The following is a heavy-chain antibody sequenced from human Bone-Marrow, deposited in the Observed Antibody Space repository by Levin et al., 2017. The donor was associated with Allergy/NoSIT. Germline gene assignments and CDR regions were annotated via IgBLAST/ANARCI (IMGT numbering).Heavy chain of an antibody. CDR2: ITSSGDST. D-gene: IGHD3-22*01. J-gene: IGHJ4*02. CDR3: ARDPARGYYDSSGYSGDH. Sequence: GGSLRLSCAASGFTFRHYTMNWVRQAPGKGLEWVSCITSSGDSTYYADSVKGRFTISRDNAKNSMYLQLNRLRDEDTAMYYCARDPARGYYDSSGYSGDHWGQGTLVTVSS. V-gene: IGHV3-48*02. CDR1: GFTFRHYT.